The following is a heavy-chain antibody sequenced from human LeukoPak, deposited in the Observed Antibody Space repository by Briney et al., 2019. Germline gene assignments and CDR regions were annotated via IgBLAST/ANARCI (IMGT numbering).Heavy chain of an antibody. Sequence: GGSLRLSCAASGFTFSSYVMTWVRQAPGKGLEWVSAIGGSGGRTYYADSVKGRFTISRDSSKNTLYLQLNSLGAEDTAVYYCAKEGIAAIGNNWFDPWGQGTLVTVSS. J-gene: IGHJ5*02. V-gene: IGHV3-23*01. CDR2: IGGSGGRT. CDR3: AKEGIAAIGNNWFDP. D-gene: IGHD6-13*01. CDR1: GFTFSSYV.